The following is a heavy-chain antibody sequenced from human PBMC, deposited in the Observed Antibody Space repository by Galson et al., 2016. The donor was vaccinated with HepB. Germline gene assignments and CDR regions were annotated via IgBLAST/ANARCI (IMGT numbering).Heavy chain of an antibody. D-gene: IGHD1-26*01. J-gene: IGHJ5*02. CDR1: GHTLTELA. CDR3: ARAVVGVEA. V-gene: IGHV1-24*01. CDR2: FDLEDGET. Sequence: SVQVSCKVSGHTLTELAIHWVRQPPGKGLEWMGGFDLEDGETIYAQKLQGRVTMTEDTSTDTAYMELSSRRPEDTAFYYCARAVVGVEAWGQGTQVIVSS.